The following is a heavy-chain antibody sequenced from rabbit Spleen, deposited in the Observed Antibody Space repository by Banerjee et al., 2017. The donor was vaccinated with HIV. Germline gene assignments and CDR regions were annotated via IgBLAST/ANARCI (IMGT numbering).Heavy chain of an antibody. D-gene: IGHD8-1*01. Sequence: QEQLEESGGDLVKPEGSLTLTCTASGFSFSSRFYMCWVRQAPGKVLEWIGCIYTGNGKTYYASWAKARFTISKSSSTTVTLQMTSLTAADTATYFCARDAGSYDYIDVYFNLWGPGTLVTVS. CDR2: IYTGNGKT. CDR1: GFSFSSRFY. CDR3: ARDAGSYDYIDVYFNL. V-gene: IGHV1S45*01. J-gene: IGHJ4*01.